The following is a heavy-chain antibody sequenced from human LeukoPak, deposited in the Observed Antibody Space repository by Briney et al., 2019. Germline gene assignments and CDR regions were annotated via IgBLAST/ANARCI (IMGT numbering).Heavy chain of an antibody. CDR2: IYYSGNT. D-gene: IGHD1-26*01. CDR1: GGSISSSPYY. CDR3: ARDFLGAGTVGATSGY. Sequence: SETLSLTCTVSGGSISSSPYYWGWVRQPPGKGLEWIGSIYYSGNTYYNPSLKSRATISVDTSKNQFSLKLSSVTAADTAVYYCARDFLGAGTVGATSGYWGQGTLVTVSS. J-gene: IGHJ4*02. V-gene: IGHV4-39*02.